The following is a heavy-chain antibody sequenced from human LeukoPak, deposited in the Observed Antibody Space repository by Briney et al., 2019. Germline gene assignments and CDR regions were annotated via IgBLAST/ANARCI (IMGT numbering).Heavy chain of an antibody. D-gene: IGHD2-2*02. CDR2: IRYDGSNK. V-gene: IGHV3-30*02. Sequence: PGGSLRLSCAASGFTFSSYGMHWVRQAPGKGLEWVAFIRYDGSNKYYADSVKGRSTISRDDSKNALYLQMNSLRAEDTAVYYCAKDLPLIVVVPAAITFDYWGQGTLVTVSS. CDR1: GFTFSSYG. J-gene: IGHJ4*02. CDR3: AKDLPLIVVVPAAITFDY.